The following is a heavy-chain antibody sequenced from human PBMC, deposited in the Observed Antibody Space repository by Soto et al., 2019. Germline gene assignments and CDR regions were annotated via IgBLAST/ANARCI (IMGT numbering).Heavy chain of an antibody. J-gene: IGHJ6*02. CDR2: VYYSGNT. D-gene: IGHD2-15*01. Sequence: SETLSLTCTVSGGPFSGYYWSWIRQPPGKGLEWIGYVYYSGNTNYNPSLKSRVTISLDTSKNQISLKLSSVTAADTAVYYCARGAGSYYYYGMDVWGQGSTVTVSS. V-gene: IGHV4-59*01. CDR1: GGPFSGYY. CDR3: ARGAGSYYYYGMDV.